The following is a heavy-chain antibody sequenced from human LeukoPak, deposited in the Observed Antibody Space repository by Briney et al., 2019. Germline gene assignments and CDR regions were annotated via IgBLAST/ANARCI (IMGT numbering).Heavy chain of an antibody. CDR1: GFTFSDRA. D-gene: IGHD2-8*01. CDR3: AAQPCINGICYLDY. J-gene: IGHJ4*02. Sequence: GGSLRLSCTASGFTFSDRAMHWVRQAPGKGLEWVTVISYHARDQFYADSVKGRFTVSRDNSRNILYLQMNSLRAEDSAVYYCAAQPCINGICYLDYWGQGALVTVSS. CDR2: ISYHARDQ. V-gene: IGHV3-30*04.